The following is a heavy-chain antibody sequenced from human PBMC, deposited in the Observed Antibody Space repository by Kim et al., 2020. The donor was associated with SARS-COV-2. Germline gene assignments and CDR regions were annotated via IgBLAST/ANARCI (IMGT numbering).Heavy chain of an antibody. D-gene: IGHD3-10*01. CDR3: ARIWFGEGYYYYYGMDV. V-gene: IGHV4-61*01. CDR1: GGSVSSGSYY. J-gene: IGHJ6*02. CDR2: IYNSGST. Sequence: SETLSLTCTVSGGSVSSGSYYWSWIRQPPGKGLEWIGYIYNSGSTNYNPSLKSRVTISVDTSKNQFSLKLSSVTAADTAVYYCARIWFGEGYYYYYGMDVWGQGTTVTVSS.